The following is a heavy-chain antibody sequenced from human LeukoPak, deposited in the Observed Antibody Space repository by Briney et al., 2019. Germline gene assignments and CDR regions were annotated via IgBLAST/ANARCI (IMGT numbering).Heavy chain of an antibody. CDR1: GFTVSSNY. J-gene: IGHJ4*02. CDR2: INHSGST. V-gene: IGHV4-34*01. CDR3: ARIDYGDFTYYFDY. D-gene: IGHD4-17*01. Sequence: PGGSLRLSCAASGFTVSSNYMSWVRQAPGKGLEWIGEINHSGSTNYNPSLKSRVTISVDTSKNQFSLKLSSVTAADTAVYYCARIDYGDFTYYFDYWGQGTLVTVSS.